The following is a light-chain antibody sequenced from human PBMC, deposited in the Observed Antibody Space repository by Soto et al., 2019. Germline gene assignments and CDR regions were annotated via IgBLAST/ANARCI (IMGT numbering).Light chain of an antibody. CDR2: TAS. CDR1: QDISRW. V-gene: IGKV1D-12*01. Sequence: DIQMTQSPSSVSASVGDRITITCRASQDISRWLAWYQQKPGRAPNLLIYTASTLESGVPSRFSGSGSGTDFTLTISNLQPEDFATYYCQQVDSFPLTFGGGTKVEIE. CDR3: QQVDSFPLT. J-gene: IGKJ4*01.